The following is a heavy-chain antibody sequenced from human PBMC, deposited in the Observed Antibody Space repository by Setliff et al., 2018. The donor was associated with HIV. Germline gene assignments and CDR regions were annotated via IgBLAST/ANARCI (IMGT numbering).Heavy chain of an antibody. D-gene: IGHD5-12*01. CDR3: ARAGSGYDSYYYYAMDV. CDR2: IYPNTGGT. J-gene: IGHJ6*02. Sequence: ASVKVSCKASGYTFTEYYIHWVRQAPGQGLEWMGWIYPNTGGTNYAQKFQGRVTMTRDTSISTAYMELSRLRSDDTAVYYCARAGSGYDSYYYYAMDVWGQGTTVTVSS. CDR1: GYTFTEYY. V-gene: IGHV1-2*02.